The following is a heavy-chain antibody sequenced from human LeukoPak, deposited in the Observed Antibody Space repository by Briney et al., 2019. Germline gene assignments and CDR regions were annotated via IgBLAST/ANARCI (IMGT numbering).Heavy chain of an antibody. V-gene: IGHV3-23*01. CDR2: ISGSGGST. J-gene: IGHJ6*03. D-gene: IGHD2-2*01. CDR3: AKGWGSTSMLYYYYYMDV. CDR1: GFTFSSYG. Sequence: GGSLRLSCAASGFTFSSYGMSWVRQAPGKGLEWVSAISGSGGSTYYADSVKGRFTISRDNSKNTLYLQMNSLRAEDTAVYYCAKGWGSTSMLYYYYYMDVWGKGTTVTISS.